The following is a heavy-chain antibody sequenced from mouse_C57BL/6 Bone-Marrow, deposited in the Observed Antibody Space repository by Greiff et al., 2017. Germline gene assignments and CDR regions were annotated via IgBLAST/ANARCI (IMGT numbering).Heavy chain of an antibody. CDR2: IYPGSGNT. V-gene: IGHV1-66*01. CDR3: ARGRGCGNSDCAMAY. D-gene: IGHD1-1*01. Sequence: VQLQQPGPELVKPGASVKISCKASGYSFTSYYIHWVKQRPGQGLEWIGWIYPGSGNTKYNEKFKGKATLTADTSSSTAYMQLSSLTSKDSAVYYDARGRGCGNSDCAMAYWGQGTSVTVSS. J-gene: IGHJ4*01. CDR1: GYSFTSYY.